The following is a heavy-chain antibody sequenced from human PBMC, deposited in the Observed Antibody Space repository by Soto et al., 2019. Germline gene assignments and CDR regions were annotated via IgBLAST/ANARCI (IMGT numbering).Heavy chain of an antibody. D-gene: IGHD3-22*01. V-gene: IGHV1-2*04. CDR2: INPNSGST. CDR1: GYTFTGYY. CDR3: ARDSSGYKSSYYYGMDV. Sequence: ASVKVSCKASGYTFTGYYMHWVRQAPGQGLEWMGWINPNSGSTNYAQKFQGWVTMTRDTSISTAYMELSRLRSDDTAVYYCARDSSGYKSSYYYGMDVWGQGTTVTVSS. J-gene: IGHJ6*02.